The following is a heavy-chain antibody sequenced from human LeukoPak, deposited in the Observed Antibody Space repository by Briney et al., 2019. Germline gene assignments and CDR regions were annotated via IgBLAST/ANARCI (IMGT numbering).Heavy chain of an antibody. CDR3: ARTYYDILTGLDPFPYAFDI. CDR1: GFTFSSYE. V-gene: IGHV3-48*03. D-gene: IGHD3-9*01. J-gene: IGHJ3*02. Sequence: GGSLRLSCAASGFTFSSYEMNWVRQAPGKGLEWVSYISSSGSTIYYAVSVKGRFTISRDNAKNSLYLQMNSLRAEDTAVYYCARTYYDILTGLDPFPYAFDIWGQGTMVTVSS. CDR2: ISSSGSTI.